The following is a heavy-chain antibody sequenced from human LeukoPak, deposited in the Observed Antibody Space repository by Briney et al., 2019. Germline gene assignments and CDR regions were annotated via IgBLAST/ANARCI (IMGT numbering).Heavy chain of an antibody. CDR1: GGSFSIYA. CDR2: IIPIFGTA. J-gene: IGHJ6*04. D-gene: IGHD3-10*01. CDR3: ARGGDARFGELFSYYGMDV. V-gene: IGHV1-69*13. Sequence: SAVKVCCKASGGSFSIYAIYLGRQAPGQGLEWMGGIIPIFGTANYAQKFQGRVTITADESTNPDYMELSRLRSEDTAVYYCARGGDARFGELFSYYGMDVWGKGTTVTVSS.